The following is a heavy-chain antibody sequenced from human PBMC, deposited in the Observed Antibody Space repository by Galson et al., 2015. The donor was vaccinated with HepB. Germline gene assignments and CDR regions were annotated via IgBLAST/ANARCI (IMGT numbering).Heavy chain of an antibody. Sequence: QSGAEVKKPGESLKISCKGSGYSFTSYWIGWVRQMPGKGLEWMGIIYPDDSDTRYSPSFQGQVTISADKSISTAYLQWSILKASDTAMYYCARQGGPSDFWSGYPVFDYWGQGTLVTVSS. CDR2: IYPDDSDT. J-gene: IGHJ4*02. CDR3: ARQGGPSDFWSGYPVFDY. CDR1: GYSFTSYW. V-gene: IGHV5-51*01. D-gene: IGHD3-3*01.